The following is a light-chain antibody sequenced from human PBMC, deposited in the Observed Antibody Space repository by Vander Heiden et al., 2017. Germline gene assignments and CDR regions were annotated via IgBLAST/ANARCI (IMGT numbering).Light chain of an antibody. J-gene: IGLJ1*01. CDR1: SGHSSYA. CDR2: VNSDGSN. Sequence: QLVLTQSPSASASLGAAVKLTCTLSSGHSSYATAWHQQKAEKGPRYLMMVNSDGSNNKGDGIPDRFSGSSSVAARYPTISSLQADDEAYYYCQTWTTAAYVFGTGTRVTVL. CDR3: QTWTTAAYV. V-gene: IGLV4-69*01.